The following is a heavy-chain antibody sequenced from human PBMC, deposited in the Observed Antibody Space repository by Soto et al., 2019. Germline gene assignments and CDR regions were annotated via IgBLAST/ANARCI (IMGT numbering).Heavy chain of an antibody. CDR3: ARDRSGAATPHHYGMDV. D-gene: IGHD2-15*01. CDR2: IWYDGSNK. J-gene: IGHJ6*01. V-gene: IGHV3-33*01. Sequence: PWGALLVACAASVFTFSIYGMHWVRQAPGRGLEWVAVIWYDGSNKYYADSVKGRFTISRDNSKNTLYLQMNSLRAEDTAVYYCARDRSGAATPHHYGMDVWGQGTTVTVSS. CDR1: VFTFSIYG.